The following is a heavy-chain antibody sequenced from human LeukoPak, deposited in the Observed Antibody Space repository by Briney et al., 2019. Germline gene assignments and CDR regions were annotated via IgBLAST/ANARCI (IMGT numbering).Heavy chain of an antibody. D-gene: IGHD4-17*01. CDR3: ARADYGDVDY. V-gene: IGHV1-2*02. CDR2: INPNSGGT. J-gene: IGHJ4*02. CDR1: GYTFTGYY. Sequence: RASVKVSCKASGYTFTGYYMHWVRQAPGQGLEWMGWINPNSGGTNYAQKFQGRVTMTRDTSISTVYMELSRLRSDDTAVYYCARADYGDVDYWGQGTLVTVSS.